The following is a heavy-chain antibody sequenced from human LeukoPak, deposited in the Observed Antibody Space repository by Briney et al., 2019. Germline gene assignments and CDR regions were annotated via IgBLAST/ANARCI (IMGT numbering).Heavy chain of an antibody. CDR1: GYTLTELS. CDR3: ARGVVPYSSGWDDYYYYGMDV. V-gene: IGHV1-24*01. CDR2: FDPEDGET. Sequence: ASVKVSCKVSGYTLTELSMHWVRQAPGKGLEWMGGFDPEDGETIYAQKFQGRVTITADESTSTAYMELSSLRSEDTAVYYCARGVVPYSSGWDDYYYYGMDVWGQGTTVTVSS. D-gene: IGHD6-19*01. J-gene: IGHJ6*02.